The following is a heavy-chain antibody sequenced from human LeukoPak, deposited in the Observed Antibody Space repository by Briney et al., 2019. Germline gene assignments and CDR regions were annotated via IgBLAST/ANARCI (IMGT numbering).Heavy chain of an antibody. Sequence: GRSLRLSRAASGFTFSSYGMHWVRQAPGKGLEWVAVISYDGSNKYYADSVKGRFTISRDNSKNTLYLQMNSLRAEDTAVYYCAKDRGYGSGSYLVNNWGQGTLVTVSS. D-gene: IGHD3-10*01. J-gene: IGHJ4*02. CDR3: AKDRGYGSGSYLVNN. CDR1: GFTFSSYG. CDR2: ISYDGSNK. V-gene: IGHV3-30*18.